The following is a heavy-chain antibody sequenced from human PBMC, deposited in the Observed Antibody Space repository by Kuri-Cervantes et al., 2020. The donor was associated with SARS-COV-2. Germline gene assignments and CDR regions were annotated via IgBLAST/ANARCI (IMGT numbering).Heavy chain of an antibody. CDR3: ARGMAGTPRYFDC. Sequence: LKISCAASGFTVSTNFMNFFRQSAGKGLEWVSSLNPGGATFYADSVKGRFTISTDTSKNMVFLQMNDLRVDDTAVYYCARGMAGTPRYFDCWGRGTLVTVSS. D-gene: IGHD5-24*01. V-gene: IGHV3-53*01. CDR1: GFTVSTNF. J-gene: IGHJ4*01. CDR2: LNPGGAT.